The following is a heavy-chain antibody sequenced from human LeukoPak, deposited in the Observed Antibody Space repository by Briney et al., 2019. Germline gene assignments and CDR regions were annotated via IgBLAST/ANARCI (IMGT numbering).Heavy chain of an antibody. CDR2: LSASGGST. J-gene: IGHJ1*01. CDR1: GFTFSSYA. D-gene: IGHD4-17*01. V-gene: IGHV3-23*01. Sequence: GRSLRLSCAASGFTFSSYAMSWVRQAPGKGLEWVSVLSASGGSTYYGDSVKGRFTISRDNSKNTLYLQTNSLRVEDTAVYYCAKKAEAFGDSVTQHWGQGTLVTVSS. CDR3: AKKAEAFGDSVTQH.